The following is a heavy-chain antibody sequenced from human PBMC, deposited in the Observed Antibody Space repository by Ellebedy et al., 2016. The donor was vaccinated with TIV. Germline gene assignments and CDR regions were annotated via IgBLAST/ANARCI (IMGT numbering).Heavy chain of an antibody. Sequence: PGGSLRLSCAASGFTFSSYWMHWVRQAPGKGLVWVSRINSDGSSTSYADSVKGRFTISRDNAKNTLYLQMNSLRAEDTAVYYCARGGGDTDDYYYHGMDVWGQGTTVTVSS. D-gene: IGHD3-16*01. CDR2: INSDGSST. V-gene: IGHV3-74*01. CDR3: ARGGGDTDDYYYHGMDV. CDR1: GFTFSSYW. J-gene: IGHJ6*02.